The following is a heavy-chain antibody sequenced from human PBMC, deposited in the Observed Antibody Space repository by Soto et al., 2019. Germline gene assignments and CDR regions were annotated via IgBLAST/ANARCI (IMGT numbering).Heavy chain of an antibody. CDR3: ARVRSVAAGQYFYGMDV. V-gene: IGHV1-3*01. J-gene: IGHJ6*02. CDR2: INAGYGNT. CDR1: GYTFTSYA. D-gene: IGHD6-13*01. Sequence: ASVKVSCKASGYTFTSYAMHWVRQAPGQRLEWMGWINAGYGNTKYSQKFQGRVTITRDTSASTAYMELSSLRSEDTAVYYCARVRSVAAGQYFYGMDVWGQGTTVTVSS.